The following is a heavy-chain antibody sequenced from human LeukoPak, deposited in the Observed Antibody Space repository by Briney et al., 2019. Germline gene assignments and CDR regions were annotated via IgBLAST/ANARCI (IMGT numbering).Heavy chain of an antibody. Sequence: GASVKVSCKASGGTFSSYAISWVRQAPGQGLEWMGGIIPIFGTANYAQKFQGRVTITADKSTSTAYMELSSLRSEDTAVYYCARGYYDSSGYWSDAFDIWGQGTMVTVSS. CDR3: ARGYYDSSGYWSDAFDI. J-gene: IGHJ3*02. V-gene: IGHV1-69*06. D-gene: IGHD3-22*01. CDR1: GGTFSSYA. CDR2: IIPIFGTA.